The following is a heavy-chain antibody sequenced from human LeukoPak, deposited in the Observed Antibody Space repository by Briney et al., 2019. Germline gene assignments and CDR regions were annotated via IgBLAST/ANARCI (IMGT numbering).Heavy chain of an antibody. CDR2: INHSGST. D-gene: IGHD4-17*01. Sequence: SETLSLTCAVYGGSFSGYYRSWIRQPPGKGLEWIGEINHSGSTNYNPSLKSRVTISVDTSKNQFSLKLSSVTAADTAVYYCARSPTGSAWFDPWGQGTLVTVSS. J-gene: IGHJ5*02. V-gene: IGHV4-34*01. CDR1: GGSFSGYY. CDR3: ARSPTGSAWFDP.